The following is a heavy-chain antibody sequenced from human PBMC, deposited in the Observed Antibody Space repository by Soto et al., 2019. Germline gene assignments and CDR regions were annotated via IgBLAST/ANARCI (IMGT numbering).Heavy chain of an antibody. CDR1: GYTFTSYA. CDR3: ARDAAAGLNDY. D-gene: IGHD6-13*01. V-gene: IGHV1-3*01. J-gene: IGHJ4*02. CDR2: INAGNGNT. Sequence: GASVKVSCKASGYTFTSYAMHWVRQAPGQRLEWMGWINAGNGNTKYSQKFQGRVTITRDTSASTAYMELRSLRSDDTAVYYCARDAAAGLNDYWGQGTLVTVSS.